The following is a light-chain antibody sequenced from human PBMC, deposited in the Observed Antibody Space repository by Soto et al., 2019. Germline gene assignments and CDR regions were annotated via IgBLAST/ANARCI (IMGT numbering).Light chain of an antibody. J-gene: IGKJ1*01. Sequence: DIHMTQSPSSLSASVGDTVTITCLASQNIDMYLNWYQQKPGKAPRVLISGASNLQSGVPSRFSGSGSGTDFTLTISSLQPEDFASYFCQHTFNSPPWTFGQGTKVDIK. CDR2: GAS. CDR1: QNIDMY. CDR3: QHTFNSPPWT. V-gene: IGKV1-39*01.